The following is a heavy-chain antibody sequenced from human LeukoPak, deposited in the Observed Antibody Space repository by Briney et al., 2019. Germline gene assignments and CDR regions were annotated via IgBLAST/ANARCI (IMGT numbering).Heavy chain of an antibody. CDR1: ALTLSDHF. V-gene: IGHV3-72*01. CDR3: TRDGGTQGNTAFDM. Sequence: QPGGSLRLSCSASALTLSDHFIDWVRQGPGKGLEWVGRPRPKRNSYTTEYAASVKGRFAISRDDSKNSLFLQMNSLRTEDTAVYYCTRDGGTQGNTAFDMWGPGTMVTVSS. D-gene: IGHD1/OR15-1a*01. J-gene: IGHJ3*02. CDR2: PRPKRNSYTT.